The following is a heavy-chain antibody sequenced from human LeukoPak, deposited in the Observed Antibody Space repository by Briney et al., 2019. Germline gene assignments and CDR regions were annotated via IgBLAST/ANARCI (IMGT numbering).Heavy chain of an antibody. CDR2: INPNSGGT. CDR1: GYTFTGYY. D-gene: IGHD2-2*01. V-gene: IGHV1-2*04. J-gene: IGHJ6*02. Sequence: AASVKVSCKASGYTFTGYYMHWVRQAPGQGLEWMGWINPNSGGTNYAQKFQGWVTMTRDTSISTAYMELSRLRSDDTAVYYCARTQVVPAATFYYGMDVWGQGTTVTVSS. CDR3: ARTQVVPAATFYYGMDV.